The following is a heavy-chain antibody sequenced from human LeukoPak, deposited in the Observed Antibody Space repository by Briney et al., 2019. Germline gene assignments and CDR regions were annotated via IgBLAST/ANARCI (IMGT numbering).Heavy chain of an antibody. CDR1: GGSFSGYY. CDR3: ASLTYYDFWSGYYWGGYFDY. CDR2: INHSGST. D-gene: IGHD3-3*01. Sequence: SETLSLTCAVYGGSFSGYYWSWIRQPPGKGLEWIGEINHSGSTNYNPALKSRVTISVDMSKNQFSLKLSSVTAADTAVYYCASLTYYDFWSGYYWGGYFDYWGQGTLVTVSS. J-gene: IGHJ4*02. V-gene: IGHV4-34*01.